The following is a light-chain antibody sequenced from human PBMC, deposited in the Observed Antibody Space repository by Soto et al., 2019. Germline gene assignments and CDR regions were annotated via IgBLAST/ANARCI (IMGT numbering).Light chain of an antibody. V-gene: IGKV1-5*03. Sequence: DIQMTQSPSTLSASVGDRVTITCRASQSISSWLAWYQQKPGKAPKLLIYKASSLESGVPSRFSGSGSGTEFTLTISSLQRDDFGTYYCQQYNSYPYTFGQGTKLEIK. J-gene: IGKJ2*01. CDR2: KAS. CDR1: QSISSW. CDR3: QQYNSYPYT.